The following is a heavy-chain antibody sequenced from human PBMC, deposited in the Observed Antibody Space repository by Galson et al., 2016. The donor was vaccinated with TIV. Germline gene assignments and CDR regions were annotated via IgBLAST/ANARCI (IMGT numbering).Heavy chain of an antibody. CDR3: ARGCGGDCYFFDY. CDR2: TFYRAKWYH. J-gene: IGHJ4*02. CDR1: GDSVAAKTAG. Sequence: CAISGDSVAAKTAGWNWIRQSPSRGLEWLGRTFYRAKWYHDYDISVQGRITIDPDTSKNHFSLYLNSVTPEDTGIYYCARGCGGDCYFFDYWGQGTQVTVSS. V-gene: IGHV6-1*01. D-gene: IGHD2-21*01.